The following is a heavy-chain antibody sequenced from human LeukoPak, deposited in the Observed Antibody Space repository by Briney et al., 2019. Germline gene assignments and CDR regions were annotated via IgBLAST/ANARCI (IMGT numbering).Heavy chain of an antibody. D-gene: IGHD3-10*01. Sequence: GGSLRLSCAASGLTFSDEYMSWIRQAPGKGLEWVSYISNTGDFIAYADSVKGRFTMSRDNAKNSLYLQMNSLRAEDAAAYYCVRGRGGGPGAHFDYWGQGTLVTVSS. V-gene: IGHV3-11*01. CDR1: GLTFSDEY. CDR2: ISNTGDFI. CDR3: VRGRGGGPGAHFDY. J-gene: IGHJ4*02.